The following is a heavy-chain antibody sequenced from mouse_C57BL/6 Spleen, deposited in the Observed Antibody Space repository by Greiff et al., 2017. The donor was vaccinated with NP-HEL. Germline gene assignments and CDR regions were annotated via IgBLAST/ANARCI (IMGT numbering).Heavy chain of an antibody. Sequence: EVQLQQSGPELVKPGASVKISCKASGYTFTDYYMNWVKQSHGKSLEWIGDINPNNGGTSYNQKFKGKATLTVDKSSSTAYMELRSLTSEDSAVYYCARTGPWYFDYWGQGTTLTVSS. CDR2: INPNNGGT. CDR1: GYTFTDYY. CDR3: ARTGPWYFDY. D-gene: IGHD3-1*01. V-gene: IGHV1-26*01. J-gene: IGHJ2*01.